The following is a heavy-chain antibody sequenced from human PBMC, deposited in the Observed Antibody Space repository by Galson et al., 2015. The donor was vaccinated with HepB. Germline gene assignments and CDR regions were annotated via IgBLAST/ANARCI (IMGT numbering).Heavy chain of an antibody. CDR2: IWFDGSNK. CDR3: ARSPSSSWGDGFDI. V-gene: IGHV3-33*01. CDR1: GFTFGNYG. J-gene: IGHJ3*02. D-gene: IGHD6-13*01. Sequence: SLRLSCAASGFTFGNYGMHWVRQAPGKGLERVAVIWFDGSNKDCLDSVRGRFTISRDNSKNMLFLEMNSLRDEDTATYYCARSPSSSWGDGFDIWGQGTMVSVSS.